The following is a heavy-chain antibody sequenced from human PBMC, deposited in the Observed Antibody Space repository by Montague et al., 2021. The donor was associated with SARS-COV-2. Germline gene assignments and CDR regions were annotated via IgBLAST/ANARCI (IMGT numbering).Heavy chain of an antibody. J-gene: IGHJ4*02. CDR1: GESFSGYY. CDR3: ARWDPQTLTLIGLRGKSASDY. CDR2: INHSGTTTY. V-gene: IGHV4-34*01. D-gene: IGHD4-23*01. Sequence: SETLSLTCAVYGESFSGYYWTWIRQSPGKGLEWIAEINHSGTTTYNFNPSLRSRVTISVDTSKSQFSLKLSSVTAADTGVYYCARWDPQTLTLIGLRGKSASDYWGQGTLVTVSS.